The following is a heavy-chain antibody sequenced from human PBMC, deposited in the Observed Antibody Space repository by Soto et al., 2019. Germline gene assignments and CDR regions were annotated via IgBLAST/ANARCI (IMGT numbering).Heavy chain of an antibody. CDR3: PHSRGVKGLPAAIPRKRRYYYYYRDV. CDR1: GFSLSTSGVG. J-gene: IGHJ6*03. Sequence: SGPTLVNPTQTLTLTCTFSGFSLSTSGVGVGWIRQPPGKALEWLALIYWDDDKRYSPSLKSRLTITKDTSKNQVVLTMTNMEPGDTATYSCPHSRGVKGLPAAIPRKRRYYYYYRDVGGKGTPVTVS. CDR2: IYWDDDK. D-gene: IGHD2-2*01. V-gene: IGHV2-5*02.